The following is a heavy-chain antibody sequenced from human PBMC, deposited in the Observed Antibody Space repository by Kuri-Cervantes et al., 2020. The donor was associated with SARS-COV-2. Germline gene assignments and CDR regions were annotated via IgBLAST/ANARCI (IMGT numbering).Heavy chain of an antibody. CDR2: INSDGSSR. Sequence: GESLKISCAASGFTFSSYAMHWVRQAPGKGLVWVSRINSDGSSRSYADSVKGRFTISRDNAKNTLFLQMNSLRAEDTAVYYCARDPITMRVLDYWGQGTLVTVSS. D-gene: IGHD3-22*01. CDR1: GFTFSSYA. CDR3: ARDPITMRVLDY. V-gene: IGHV3-74*01. J-gene: IGHJ4*02.